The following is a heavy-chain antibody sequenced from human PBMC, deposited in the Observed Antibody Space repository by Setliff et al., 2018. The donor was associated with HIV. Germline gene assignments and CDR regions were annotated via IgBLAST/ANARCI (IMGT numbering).Heavy chain of an antibody. CDR3: ASKGDYYTSKTLDS. D-gene: IGHD3-10*01. CDR2: IIPIFGSA. Sequence: VASVKVSCKASGGTFSNYGFAWVRQAPGQGLEWMGGIIPIFGSADYAQKFQGRVTISADESTSTVYLELSSLTSDDTAMYYCASKGDYYTSKTLDSWGQGTLVTVSS. V-gene: IGHV1-69*13. J-gene: IGHJ4*02. CDR1: GGTFSNYG.